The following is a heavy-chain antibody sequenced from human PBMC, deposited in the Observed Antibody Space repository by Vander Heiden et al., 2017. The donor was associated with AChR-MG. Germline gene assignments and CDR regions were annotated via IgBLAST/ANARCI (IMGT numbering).Heavy chain of an antibody. Sequence: EVQLVESGGGLVKPGGSLRLSCAASGFTCSSYGMNWVRQAPGKGLEWVSSISSSSSYIYYADSVKGRFTISRDNAKNSLYLQMNSLRAEDTAVYYCARDRGSYSSSWYLPFDPWGQGTLVTVSS. CDR2: ISSSSSYI. D-gene: IGHD6-13*01. CDR1: GFTCSSYG. V-gene: IGHV3-21*01. CDR3: ARDRGSYSSSWYLPFDP. J-gene: IGHJ5*02.